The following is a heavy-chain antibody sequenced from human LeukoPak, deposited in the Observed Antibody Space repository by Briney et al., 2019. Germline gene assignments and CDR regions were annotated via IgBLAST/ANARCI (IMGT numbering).Heavy chain of an antibody. CDR1: GGSISSYY. CDR3: ARVGKVGANYYYYYYMDV. CDR2: IYYSGST. J-gene: IGHJ6*03. Sequence: SETLSLTCTVSGGSISSYYWSWIRQPPGKGLEWIGYIYYSGSTNYNPSLKSRVTISVDTSKNQFSLKLSSVTAADTAVYYCARVGKVGANYYYYYYMDVWGKGTTVTVSS. D-gene: IGHD1-26*01. V-gene: IGHV4-59*01.